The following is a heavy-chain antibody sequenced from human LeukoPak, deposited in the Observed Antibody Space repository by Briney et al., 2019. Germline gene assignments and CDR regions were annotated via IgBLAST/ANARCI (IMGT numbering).Heavy chain of an antibody. Sequence: PSETLSLTCTVSGGSISSGGYYWSWIRQHPGKGLEWIGYIYYSGSTYYNPSLKSRVTISVDTSKNQFSLKLSSVTAADTAAYYCARDVRYSSSSQFDYWGQGTLVTVSS. J-gene: IGHJ4*02. D-gene: IGHD6-6*01. CDR2: IYYSGST. V-gene: IGHV4-31*03. CDR3: ARDVRYSSSSQFDY. CDR1: GGSISSGGYY.